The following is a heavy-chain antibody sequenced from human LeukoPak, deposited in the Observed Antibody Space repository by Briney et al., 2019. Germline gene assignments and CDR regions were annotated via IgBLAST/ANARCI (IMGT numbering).Heavy chain of an antibody. D-gene: IGHD1-26*01. CDR2: ITSNGAYT. Sequence: GGSLRLSCAASGFTFSDYTIHWVRQAPGKRLQSVSAITSNGAYTHYADSVKGRFTISRDNSRDAVFLQMGGLRIEDMAVYYCARVKMGATVSDYYYYYMDVWGTGTTVTISS. V-gene: IGHV3-64*02. CDR1: GFTFSDYT. CDR3: ARVKMGATVSDYYYYYMDV. J-gene: IGHJ6*03.